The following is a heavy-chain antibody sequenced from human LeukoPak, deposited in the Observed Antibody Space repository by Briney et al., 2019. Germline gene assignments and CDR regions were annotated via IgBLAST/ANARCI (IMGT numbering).Heavy chain of an antibody. Sequence: GGSLRLSCAASGFTFSSYAMHWVRQAPGKGLEWVSYISSSGSTIYYADSVKGRFTISRDNAKNSLYLQMNSLRAEDTAVYYCARVFEDVPQFDYWGQGTLVTVSS. D-gene: IGHD3-3*01. CDR1: GFTFSSYA. J-gene: IGHJ4*02. CDR3: ARVFEDVPQFDY. V-gene: IGHV3-48*04. CDR2: ISSSGSTI.